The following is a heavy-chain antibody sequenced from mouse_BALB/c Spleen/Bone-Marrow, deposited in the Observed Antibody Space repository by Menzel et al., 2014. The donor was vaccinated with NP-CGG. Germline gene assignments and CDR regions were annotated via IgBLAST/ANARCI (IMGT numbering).Heavy chain of an antibody. D-gene: IGHD2-4*01. J-gene: IGHJ1*01. CDR1: GFTFSSFG. CDR2: ISSDSDTI. V-gene: IGHV5-17*02. Sequence: EVNVVESGGGLVQPGGSRKLSRTASGFTFSSFGMHWVRQAPEKGLEWVAYISSDSDTIYYADTVKGRFTISRDNPKNTLFLQMTSLRSEDTAMYYCTRDHDYDWYFDVWGAGTTVTVSS. CDR3: TRDHDYDWYFDV.